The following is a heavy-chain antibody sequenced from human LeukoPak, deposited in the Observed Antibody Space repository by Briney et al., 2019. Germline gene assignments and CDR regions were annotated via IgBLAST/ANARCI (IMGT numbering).Heavy chain of an antibody. CDR3: ARGPLPETYYYGSGTRYFDY. J-gene: IGHJ4*02. Sequence: GESLKISCKGSGNSFSNYWIGWARQLPGRGLEWMGIIYPGDSDTRYSPSFQGQVTISADKSISTAYLQWSSLKASDTAMYYCARGPLPETYYYGSGTRYFDYWGQGTLVTVSS. CDR1: GNSFSNYW. CDR2: IYPGDSDT. D-gene: IGHD3-10*01. V-gene: IGHV5-51*01.